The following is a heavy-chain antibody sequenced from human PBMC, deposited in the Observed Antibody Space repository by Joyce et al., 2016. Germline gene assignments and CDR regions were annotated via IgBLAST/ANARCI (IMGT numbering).Heavy chain of an antibody. CDR2: LFWNSGNT. D-gene: IGHD6-13*01. V-gene: IGHV3-9*01. J-gene: IGHJ6*02. CDR3: AKVNGSSWWDYYYYGMDV. CDR1: GVILEDYA. Sequence: LSCAVSGVILEDYAIHWVRQAPGKGLEWVSVLFWNSGNTGYADSVKGRFSIFRDSAKSSLYLQMNSLRPDDTALYFCAKVNGSSWWDYYYYGMDVWGQGTAVTVSS.